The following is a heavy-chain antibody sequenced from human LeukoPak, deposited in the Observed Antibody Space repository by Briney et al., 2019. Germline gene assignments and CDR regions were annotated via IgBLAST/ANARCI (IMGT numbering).Heavy chain of an antibody. V-gene: IGHV4-59*01. CDR1: GDSISGYY. D-gene: IGHD6-25*01. CDR2: IYYRGNT. CDR3: AKVGSDDHYMDV. Sequence: SETLSLTCTVSGDSISGYYWSWIRQSPGKGLEWIGYIYYRGNTNYNLSLKCRVTISIDTSKNQFSLRLSSVTTADTAIYYCAKVGSDDHYMDVWGKGTTVTVSS. J-gene: IGHJ6*03.